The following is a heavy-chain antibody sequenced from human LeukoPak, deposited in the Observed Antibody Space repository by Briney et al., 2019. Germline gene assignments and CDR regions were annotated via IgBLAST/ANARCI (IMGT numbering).Heavy chain of an antibody. CDR3: ARDRGYSCDY. CDR2: ISYDGSNK. V-gene: IGHV3-30-3*01. Sequence: PGRSLRLSCAASGFTFSSYAMHWVRQAPGKGLEWVAVISYDGSNKYYADSVKGRFTISRDNSKNTLYLQMNSLRAEDTAVYYCARDRGYSCDYWGQGTLVTVSS. CDR1: GFTFSSYA. J-gene: IGHJ4*02. D-gene: IGHD5-18*01.